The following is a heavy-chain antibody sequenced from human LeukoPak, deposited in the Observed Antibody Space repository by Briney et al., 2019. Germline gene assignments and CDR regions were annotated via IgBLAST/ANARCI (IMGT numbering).Heavy chain of an antibody. CDR2: ISASGGST. D-gene: IGHD6-19*01. V-gene: IGHV3-64*01. CDR3: ARVANAGYSSGWYWDYFDF. J-gene: IGHJ4*02. Sequence: PGGSLRLSCAASGFTFSSYALHWVHQAPGKGLEYVSAISASGGSTYYANSVKGRFTISRDNSKNTLYLQMGSLRIEDMAVYYCARVANAGYSSGWYWDYFDFWGQGTLVTVSS. CDR1: GFTFSSYA.